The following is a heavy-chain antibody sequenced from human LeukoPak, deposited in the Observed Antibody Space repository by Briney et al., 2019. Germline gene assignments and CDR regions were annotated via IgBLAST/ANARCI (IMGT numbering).Heavy chain of an antibody. V-gene: IGHV4-34*01. Sequence: SETLSLTCAVYGGSFSGYYWSWIRQPPGKGLEWIGEINHSGSTNYNPSLKSRVTISVDTSKNQFSLKLSSVTAADTAVYYCARELERLLWFDPWGQGTLVTVSS. J-gene: IGHJ5*02. CDR3: ARELERLLWFDP. CDR2: INHSGST. CDR1: GGSFSGYY. D-gene: IGHD1-1*01.